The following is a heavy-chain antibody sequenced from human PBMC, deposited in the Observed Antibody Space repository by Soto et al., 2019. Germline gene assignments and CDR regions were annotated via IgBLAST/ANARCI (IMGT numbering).Heavy chain of an antibody. CDR2: INAGNGNT. CDR3: ARDTPITGTLSRRWFDP. CDR1: GYTFTSYS. J-gene: IGHJ5*02. V-gene: IGHV1-3*01. D-gene: IGHD1-7*01. Sequence: ASVKVSCKASGYTFTSYSMHWVRQAPGQRLEWMGWINAGNGNTKYSQKFQGRVTITRDTSASTAYMELSSLRSEDTAVYYCARDTPITGTLSRRWFDPWGQGTLVTVSS.